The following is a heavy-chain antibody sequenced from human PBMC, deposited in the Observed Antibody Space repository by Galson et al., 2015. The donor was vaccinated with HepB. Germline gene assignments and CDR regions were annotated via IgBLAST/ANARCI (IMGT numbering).Heavy chain of an antibody. CDR2: IWYDGSET. Sequence: SLRLSCASSGFTFNNYGMHWVRQAPGKGLEWVARIWYDGSETYYADSVKGRFTISRDNAKNTLYLQVDSLRAEDTAMYYCASSYCGGNSYLIPSVYYWGQATLVNVSS. V-gene: IGHV3-33*01. J-gene: IGHJ4*02. CDR3: ASSYCGGNSYLIPSVYY. D-gene: IGHD2-21*01. CDR1: GFTFNNYG.